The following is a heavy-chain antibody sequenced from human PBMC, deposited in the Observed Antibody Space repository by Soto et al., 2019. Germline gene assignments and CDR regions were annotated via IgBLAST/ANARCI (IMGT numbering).Heavy chain of an antibody. CDR1: GFAFSNYA. J-gene: IGHJ4*02. D-gene: IGHD6-6*01. CDR3: AKERTVAARNFDY. V-gene: IGHV3-23*01. CDR2: ISTSIDAT. Sequence: GGSLRLSCAASGFAFSNYAMHWVRQAPGKGLEGGSSISTSIDATYYADSVKGRFTISRDDSKNTLYLQMNSLRADDSAVYYCAKERTVAARNFDYWGQGTQVAVSS.